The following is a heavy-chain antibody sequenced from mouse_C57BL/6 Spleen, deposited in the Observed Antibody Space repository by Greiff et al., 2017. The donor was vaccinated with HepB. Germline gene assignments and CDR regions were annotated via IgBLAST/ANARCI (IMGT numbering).Heavy chain of an antibody. Sequence: QVQLQQPGAELVRPGPSVKLSCKASGYTFTSYWMHWVKQRPGQGLEWIGVIDPSDSYTNYNQKFKGKATLTVDTSSSTAYMQLSSLTSEDSAVYYCAISSPAWFAYWGQGTLVTVSA. CDR3: AISSPAWFAY. CDR1: GYTFTSYW. J-gene: IGHJ3*01. V-gene: IGHV1-59*01. D-gene: IGHD1-1*01. CDR2: IDPSDSYT.